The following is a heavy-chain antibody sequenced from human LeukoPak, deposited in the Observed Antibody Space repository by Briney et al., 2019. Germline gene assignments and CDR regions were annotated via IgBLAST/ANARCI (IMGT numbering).Heavy chain of an antibody. CDR2: INAGNGNT. Sequence: ASVKVSCKASGYTFTSYAMHWVRQAPGQRLEWMGWINAGNGNTKYSQKFQGRVTITRDTSASTAYMELSSLRSEDTAVYYCARESSDYDILTGYYTIPLFDYWGQGTLSPSPQ. V-gene: IGHV1-3*01. CDR3: ARESSDYDILTGYYTIPLFDY. J-gene: IGHJ4*02. CDR1: GYTFTSYA. D-gene: IGHD3-9*01.